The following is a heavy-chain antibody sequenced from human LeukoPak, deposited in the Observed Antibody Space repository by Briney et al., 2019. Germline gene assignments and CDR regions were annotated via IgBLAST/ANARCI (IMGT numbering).Heavy chain of an antibody. CDR1: GGSISSYY. Sequence: SETLSLTCTVSGGSISSYYWSWIRQPPGKGLEWIGYIYYSGSTNYNPPLKSRVTISVDTSKNQFSLKLSSVTAADTAVYYCARVSITADYYYYGMDVWGQGTTVTVSS. V-gene: IGHV4-59*01. CDR3: ARVSITADYYYYGMDV. J-gene: IGHJ6*02. CDR2: IYYSGST.